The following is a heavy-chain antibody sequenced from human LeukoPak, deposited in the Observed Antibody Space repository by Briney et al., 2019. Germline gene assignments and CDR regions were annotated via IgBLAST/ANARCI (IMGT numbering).Heavy chain of an antibody. Sequence: GESLKISCAASGFTFDDYAMHWVRQAPGKGLEWVSLISGDGGSTYYADSVKGRFTISRDNSKNSLYLQMNSLRTEDTALYYCAKDIKRRGDIWGQGTMVTVSS. V-gene: IGHV3-43*02. CDR1: GFTFDDYA. J-gene: IGHJ3*02. CDR2: ISGDGGST. CDR3: AKDIKRRGDI.